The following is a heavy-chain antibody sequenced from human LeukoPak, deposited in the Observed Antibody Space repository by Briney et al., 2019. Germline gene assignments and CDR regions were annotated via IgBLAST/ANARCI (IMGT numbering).Heavy chain of an antibody. CDR3: ARHESRGGGWIDY. D-gene: IGHD6-19*01. CDR1: GGSISSSSYY. V-gene: IGHV4-39*01. Sequence: PSETLSLTCTVSGGSISSSSYYWGWIRQPPGEGLEWIGYIYYSGSTYYNPSLKSRVTISVDTSKNQFSLKLSAVTAADTAVYYCARHESRGGGWIDYWGQGTLVTVSS. J-gene: IGHJ4*02. CDR2: IYYSGST.